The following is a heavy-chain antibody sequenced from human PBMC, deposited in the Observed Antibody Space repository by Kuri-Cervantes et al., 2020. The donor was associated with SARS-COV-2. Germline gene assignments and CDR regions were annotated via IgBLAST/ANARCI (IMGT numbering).Heavy chain of an antibody. V-gene: IGHV4-59*01. CDR1: GGSINSSY. J-gene: IGHJ4*02. CDR2: IYYSGST. CDR3: ARGVCSGGSCYLGY. D-gene: IGHD2-15*01. Sequence: ETLSLTCTVSGGSINSSYWRWIRQPPGKGLEWIGYIYYSGSTNCNPSLRSRVTISVDTSKNQFSLKLSSVTAADTAVYYCARGVCSGGSCYLGYWGQGTLVTVSS.